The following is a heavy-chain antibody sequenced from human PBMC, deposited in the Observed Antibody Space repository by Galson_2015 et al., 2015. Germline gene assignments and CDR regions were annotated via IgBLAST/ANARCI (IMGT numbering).Heavy chain of an antibody. CDR3: ATLGGEYCSGGNCYSFDY. D-gene: IGHD2-15*01. V-gene: IGHV4-59*01. CDR1: GGSISNYY. CDR2: VYYSGGT. Sequence: SETLSLTCTVSGGSISNYYWSWIRQPPGKGLEWIGYVYYSGGTNYNPSLKSRVTISVDTSKNQFSLKLSSVTAADTAVYYCATLGGEYCSGGNCYSFDYWGQGTLVTVSS. J-gene: IGHJ4*02.